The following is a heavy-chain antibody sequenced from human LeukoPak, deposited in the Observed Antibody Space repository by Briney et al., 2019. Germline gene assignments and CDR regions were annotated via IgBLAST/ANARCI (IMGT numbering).Heavy chain of an antibody. J-gene: IGHJ4*02. D-gene: IGHD6-6*01. Sequence: GGSLRLSCAASGFTFSHYWMVWVRQTPEKGLVWASYIVSDGSDTSYADSVKGRFTMSRDNAKDTLYLQMDSLRTEDTAMYYCARAAYNSSPDYWGQGTLVTVSS. V-gene: IGHV3-74*01. CDR2: IVSDGSDT. CDR3: ARAAYNSSPDY. CDR1: GFTFSHYW.